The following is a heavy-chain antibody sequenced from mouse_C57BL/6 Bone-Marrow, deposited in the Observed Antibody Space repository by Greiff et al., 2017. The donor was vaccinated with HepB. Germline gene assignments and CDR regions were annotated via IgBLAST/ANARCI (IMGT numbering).Heavy chain of an antibody. V-gene: IGHV3-6*01. Sequence: EVQLQQSGPGLVKPSPSLSLTCSVTGYSIPSGYYWNWIRQFPGNKLEWMGYISYDGSNNYNPSLKNRISITRDTSKNQFFLKLNSVTTEDTATYYCAREENYYGSPFAYWGQGTLVTVSA. CDR1: GYSIPSGYY. CDR2: ISYDGSN. D-gene: IGHD1-1*01. J-gene: IGHJ3*01. CDR3: AREENYYGSPFAY.